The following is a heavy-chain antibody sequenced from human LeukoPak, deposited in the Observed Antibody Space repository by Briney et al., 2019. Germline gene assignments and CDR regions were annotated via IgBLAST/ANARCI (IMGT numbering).Heavy chain of an antibody. J-gene: IGHJ2*01. CDR1: GYTFTSYD. V-gene: IGHV1-8*01. CDR2: MNPNSGNT. Sequence: ASVKVSRKASGYTFTSYDINWVRQATGQGLEWMGWMNPNSGNTGYAQKFQGRVTMTRNTSISTAYMELSSLRSEDTAVYYCARGRYCSGGSCYSRWCFDLWGRGTLVTVSS. CDR3: ARGRYCSGGSCYSRWCFDL. D-gene: IGHD2-15*01.